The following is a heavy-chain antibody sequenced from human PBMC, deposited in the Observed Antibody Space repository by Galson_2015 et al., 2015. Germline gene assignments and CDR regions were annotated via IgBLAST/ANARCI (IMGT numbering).Heavy chain of an antibody. CDR2: ISAGIGNT. Sequence: SVKVSCKASGYTFINSAMHWLRQAPGQRLEWVGWISAGIGNTKYSEKFQGRVNITRDTSATTAYMELSSLISEDTGIYFCARLIYSYLPYESWGQGTLVTVSS. CDR3: ARLIYSYLPYES. CDR1: GYTFINSA. J-gene: IGHJ5*02. D-gene: IGHD5-18*01. V-gene: IGHV1-3*01.